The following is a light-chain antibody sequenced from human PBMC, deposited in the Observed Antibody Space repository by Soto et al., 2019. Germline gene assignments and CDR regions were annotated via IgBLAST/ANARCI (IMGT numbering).Light chain of an antibody. J-gene: IGKJ4*01. Sequence: EIVMTQSPATLSVSPGEGATLSCKASQNVYNNLAWYQQRPGQPPRLLIYDASTRATGISARFSGSGYGTRFPLTFSSLRSEDFAVYFCQHCRNGPLTLGGGTKGDIK. CDR1: QNVYNN. V-gene: IGKV3-15*01. CDR3: QHCRNGPLT. CDR2: DAS.